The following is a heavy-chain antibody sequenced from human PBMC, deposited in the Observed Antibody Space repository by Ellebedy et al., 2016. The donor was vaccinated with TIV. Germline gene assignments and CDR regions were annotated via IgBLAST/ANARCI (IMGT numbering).Heavy chain of an antibody. D-gene: IGHD6-13*01. CDR3: ARRGVAAPGKPRYFDY. V-gene: IGHV1-8*01. Sequence: ASVKVSXXASGYTFTSYGIDWVRQATGQGFEWMGWMNPNSENTDYAQKFQGRVTVTRNTSTNTVYMELSSLRSEDTAIYYCARRGVAAPGKPRYFDYWGQGTLVTVSS. CDR2: MNPNSENT. CDR1: GYTFTSYG. J-gene: IGHJ4*02.